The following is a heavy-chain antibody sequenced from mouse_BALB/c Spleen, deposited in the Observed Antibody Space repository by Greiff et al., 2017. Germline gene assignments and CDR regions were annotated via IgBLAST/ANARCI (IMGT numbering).Heavy chain of an antibody. CDR3: ARSTGSWFAY. Sequence: LVESGGGLVQPGGSRKLSCAASGFTFSSFGMHWVRQAPEKGLEWVAYISSGSSTIYYADTVKGRFTISRDNPKNTLFLQMTSLRSEDTAMYYCARSTGSWFAYWGQGTMVTVSA. CDR2: ISSGSSTI. J-gene: IGHJ3*01. D-gene: IGHD4-1*02. CDR1: GFTFSSFG. V-gene: IGHV5-17*02.